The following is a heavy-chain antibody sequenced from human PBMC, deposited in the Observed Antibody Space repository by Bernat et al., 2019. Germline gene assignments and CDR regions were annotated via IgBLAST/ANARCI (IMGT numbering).Heavy chain of an antibody. CDR2: MNPNSGNT. V-gene: IGHV1-8*01. CDR3: ASNIRSSSWRDAFDI. D-gene: IGHD6-13*01. J-gene: IGHJ3*02. Sequence: QVQLVQSGAEVKKPGASVKVSCKASGYTFTSYDINWVRQATGQGLEWMGWMNPNSGNTGYAQKFQGRVTMTRNTSISTAYMELSSLRSEDMAVYYCASNIRSSSWRDAFDIWGQGTMVTVSS. CDR1: GYTFTSYD.